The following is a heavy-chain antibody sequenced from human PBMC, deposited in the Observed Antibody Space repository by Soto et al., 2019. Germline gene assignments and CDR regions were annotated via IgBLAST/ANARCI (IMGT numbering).Heavy chain of an antibody. V-gene: IGHV4-39*07. J-gene: IGHJ6*02. D-gene: IGHD2-2*02. Sequence: SETLSLTCSVSGGSISNSRDYWGWIRQPPGKGLEWIGEINHSGSTNYNPSLKSRVTISVDTSKNQFSLKLSSVTAADTAVYYCASVTRTCISTSCYRYYYGMDVWGQGTTVTVSS. CDR1: GGSISNSRDY. CDR2: INHSGST. CDR3: ASVTRTCISTSCYRYYYGMDV.